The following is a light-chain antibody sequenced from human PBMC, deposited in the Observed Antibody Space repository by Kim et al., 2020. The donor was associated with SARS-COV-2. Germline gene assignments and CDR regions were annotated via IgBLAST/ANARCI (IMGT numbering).Light chain of an antibody. CDR1: STDVGGYDF. V-gene: IGLV2-14*03. CDR2: DVT. CDR3: SSYTIRSTFV. Sequence: GQSITISCTGTSTDVGGYDFVSWYQQHPGKVPKLILYDVTKRHSGVSSRFSGSKSGNTASLTLSGLQAEDEADYYCSSYTIRSTFVFGGGTQLTVL. J-gene: IGLJ3*02.